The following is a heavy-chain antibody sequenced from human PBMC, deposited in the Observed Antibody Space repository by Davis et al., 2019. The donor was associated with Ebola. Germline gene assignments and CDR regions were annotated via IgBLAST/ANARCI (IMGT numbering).Heavy chain of an antibody. CDR1: GFTFSRYS. D-gene: IGHD2-2*01. J-gene: IGHJ4*02. CDR3: VRDRTNFDY. V-gene: IGHV3-30*02. CDR2: IRSDGAST. Sequence: GESLKISCAASGFTFSRYSMHWVRQAPGKGLEWVTFIRSDGASTYYVDPVKGRFTISRDDSKNTLYLQMDSLRAEDTAIYYCVRDRTNFDYWGQGTLVTVSS.